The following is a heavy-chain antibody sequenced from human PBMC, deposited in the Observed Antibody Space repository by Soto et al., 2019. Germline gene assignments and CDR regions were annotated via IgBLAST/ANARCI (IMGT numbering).Heavy chain of an antibody. V-gene: IGHV3-74*01. Sequence: EVQLVESGGGLVQPGGSLRLSCAASGFTFSSSWMHWVRQPPGKGLVWVSRINSEGSTKNYADSVKVRFTLSRDNAKNTLYLQMNSLRAEDTAVYYCARGPTGWYGYDYWGQGTLVTVSS. CDR1: GFTFSSSW. CDR3: ARGPTGWYGYDY. CDR2: INSEGSTK. D-gene: IGHD6-19*01. J-gene: IGHJ4*02.